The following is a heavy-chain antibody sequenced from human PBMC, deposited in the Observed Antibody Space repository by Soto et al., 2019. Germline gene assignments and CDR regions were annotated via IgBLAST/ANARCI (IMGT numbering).Heavy chain of an antibody. Sequence: QVQLVESGGGLVKPGGSLRLSCAASGFSFGDSYMSWIRQSAGKGLEWLSYISGGSSYTKYAESVKGRFTISRDNARRSLFLQVNGLRADDTAIYYCAKTRVADSGYDFNHWGQGTMVTVSS. V-gene: IGHV3-11*05. J-gene: IGHJ4*02. CDR1: GFSFGDSY. CDR3: AKTRVADSGYDFNH. CDR2: ISGGSSYT. D-gene: IGHD3-10*01.